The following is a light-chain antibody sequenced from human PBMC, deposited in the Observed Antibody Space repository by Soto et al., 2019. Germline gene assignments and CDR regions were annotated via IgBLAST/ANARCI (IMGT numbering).Light chain of an antibody. CDR1: QSIDNK. CDR3: QEYSDSSWT. Sequence: DIQVTQSPSTLSRSVGDRVTITCRASQSIDNKLAWYQRKPGKAPKLLIYDASTLESGVPSTFDGSGFGTEFTLTISSLQPDDFETYYCQEYSDSSWTFGQGTKVEIK. V-gene: IGKV1-5*01. J-gene: IGKJ1*01. CDR2: DAS.